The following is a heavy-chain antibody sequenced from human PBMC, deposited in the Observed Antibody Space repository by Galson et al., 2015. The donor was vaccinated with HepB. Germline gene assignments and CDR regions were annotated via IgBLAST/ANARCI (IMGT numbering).Heavy chain of an antibody. J-gene: IGHJ4*02. V-gene: IGHV5-51*03. Sequence: QSGAEVKKPGESLKISCKGSGYSFTSYWIGWVRQMPGKGLEWMGIIYPGDSDTRYSPSFQGQVTISADKSISTAYLQWSSLKASDTAMYYCARSYYDILTGYYIGFDYWGQGTLVTVSS. CDR2: IYPGDSDT. CDR1: GYSFTSYW. D-gene: IGHD3-9*01. CDR3: ARSYYDILTGYYIGFDY.